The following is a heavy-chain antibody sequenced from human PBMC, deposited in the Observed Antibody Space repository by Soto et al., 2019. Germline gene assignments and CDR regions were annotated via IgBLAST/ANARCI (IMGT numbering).Heavy chain of an antibody. Sequence: SETLSLTCAVYGGSFSGYYWSWIRQPPGKGLEWIGEINDSGSTNYNPSLKSRVTISVDTSKNQFSLKLSSVTAADTAVYYCARGPLIRGYSGYDSMAVDYWGQGTLVTVSS. CDR3: ARGPLIRGYSGYDSMAVDY. J-gene: IGHJ4*02. CDR2: INDSGST. V-gene: IGHV4-34*01. D-gene: IGHD5-12*01. CDR1: GGSFSGYY.